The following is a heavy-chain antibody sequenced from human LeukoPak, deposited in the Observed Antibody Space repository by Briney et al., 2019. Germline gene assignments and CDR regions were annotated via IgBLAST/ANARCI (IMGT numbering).Heavy chain of an antibody. J-gene: IGHJ2*01. D-gene: IGHD1-26*01. CDR2: IRQDGNEK. V-gene: IGHV3-7*01. Sequence: GGSLRLACEASGFTFSRNWMTWVRQAPGKGLEWVANIRQDGNEKYYVDSVKGRFTISRDNAKDSLYLQMNSLRAEDTAVYYCASGGVVGPSTYWFYDLWGRGTRVTVSS. CDR3: ASGGVVGPSTYWFYDL. CDR1: GFTFSRNW.